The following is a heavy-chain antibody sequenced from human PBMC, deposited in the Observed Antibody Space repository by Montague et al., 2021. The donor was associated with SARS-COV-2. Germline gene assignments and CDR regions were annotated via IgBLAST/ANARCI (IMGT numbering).Heavy chain of an antibody. J-gene: IGHJ6*02. Sequence: SETLSLTCAVHGGSFSTYSWYWIRQPPGKGLERIGDIHHGGSTNYNSSLKRRVTISVDTSKNQFSLKLTSVAAADTANNYCARLGDGVVPSPMLGVGPYYAYSCMDVWGQGTPVTVSS. V-gene: IGHV4-34*01. D-gene: IGHD3-10*02. CDR1: GGSFSTYS. CDR3: ARLGDGVVPSPMLGVGPYYAYSCMDV. CDR2: IHHGGST.